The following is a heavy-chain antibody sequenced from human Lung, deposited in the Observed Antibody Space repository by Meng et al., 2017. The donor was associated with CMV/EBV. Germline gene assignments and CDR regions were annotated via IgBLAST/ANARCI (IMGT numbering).Heavy chain of an antibody. CDR3: ARGDYSGYDVPDY. D-gene: IGHD5-12*01. CDR1: GFMFSSYT. CDR2: ISSSSAYI. V-gene: IGHV3-21*06. Sequence: GESXKISXAASGFMFSSYTMNWVRQAPGRGLEWVSSISSSSAYIFYADSVKGRFTISRDNAKNSLNLQMHSLRAEDTALYYCARGDYSGYDVPDYWGQGTLVTVPQ. J-gene: IGHJ4*02.